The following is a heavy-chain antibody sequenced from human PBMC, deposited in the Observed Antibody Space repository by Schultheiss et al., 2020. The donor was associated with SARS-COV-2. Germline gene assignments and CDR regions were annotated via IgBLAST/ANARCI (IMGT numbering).Heavy chain of an antibody. CDR3: ARHHYYDSSVFDY. D-gene: IGHD3-22*01. CDR1: GGSISSYY. CDR2: IYYSGST. J-gene: IGHJ4*02. Sequence: SETLSLTCTVSGGSISSYYWSWIRQPPVKGLEWIGYIYYSGSTNYNPSLKSRVTISVDTSKNQFSLNLSSVTAADTAVYYCARHHYYDSSVFDYWGQGTLVTVSS. V-gene: IGHV4-59*08.